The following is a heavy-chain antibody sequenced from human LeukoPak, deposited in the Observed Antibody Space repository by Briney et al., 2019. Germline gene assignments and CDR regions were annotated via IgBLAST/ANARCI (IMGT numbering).Heavy chain of an antibody. Sequence: PGRSLRLSCAASGFTFSSYGMHWVRQAPGKGLEWVAVISYDGSNKYYADSVKGRFTISRDNSKNTLYLQMNSLRAEDTAVYYCAKDGGLGYCSGGSCYSDYWGQGTLVTVSS. J-gene: IGHJ4*02. CDR1: GFTFSSYG. CDR3: AKDGGLGYCSGGSCYSDY. V-gene: IGHV3-30*18. CDR2: ISYDGSNK. D-gene: IGHD2-15*01.